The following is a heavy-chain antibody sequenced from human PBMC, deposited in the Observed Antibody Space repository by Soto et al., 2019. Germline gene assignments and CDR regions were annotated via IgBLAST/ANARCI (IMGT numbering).Heavy chain of an antibody. CDR1: GFTFSSYG. CDR3: ARGIYTYYDFWSGPERIDY. D-gene: IGHD3-3*01. J-gene: IGHJ4*02. Sequence: GGSLRLSCAASGFTFSSYGMHWVRQAPGKGLEWVAVIWYDGSNKYYADSVKGRFTISRDNSKNTLYLQMNSLRAEDTAVYYCARGIYTYYDFWSGPERIDYWGQGTLVTVSS. CDR2: IWYDGSNK. V-gene: IGHV3-33*01.